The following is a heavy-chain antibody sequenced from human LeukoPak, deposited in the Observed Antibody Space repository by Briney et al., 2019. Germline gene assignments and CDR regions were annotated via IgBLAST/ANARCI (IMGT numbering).Heavy chain of an antibody. Sequence: NPGGSLRLSCAASGFTFSSHDMNWVRQAPGKGLEWVSSITTATSSYIYYADSVKGRFTISRDDAKNSLYLQMDSLRAEDTAVYYCARDYGGPHCFDYWGQGTLVTVSS. CDR1: GFTFSSHD. CDR3: ARDYGGPHCFDY. J-gene: IGHJ4*02. V-gene: IGHV3-21*01. CDR2: ITTATSSYI. D-gene: IGHD2-15*01.